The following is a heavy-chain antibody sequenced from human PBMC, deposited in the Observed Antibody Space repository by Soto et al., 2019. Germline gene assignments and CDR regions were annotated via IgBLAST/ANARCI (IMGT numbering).Heavy chain of an antibody. D-gene: IGHD6-6*01. CDR3: TTGSTAAGTPYWYFDL. J-gene: IGHJ2*01. V-gene: IGHV3-15*07. CDR1: GFTFSNAW. Sequence: GGSLRLSCAASGFTFSNAWMNWVRQAPGKGLEWVGRIKSKTDGGTTDYAAPVKGRFTISRDDSKNTLYLQMNSLKTEDIAVYYCTTGSTAAGTPYWYFDLWGRGTLVTVSS. CDR2: IKSKTDGGTT.